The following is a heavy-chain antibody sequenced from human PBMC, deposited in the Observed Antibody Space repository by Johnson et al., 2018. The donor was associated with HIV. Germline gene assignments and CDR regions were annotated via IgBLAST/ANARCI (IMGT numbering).Heavy chain of an antibody. CDR3: ASCESDSSGRGAFDI. CDR1: GFTFGDYA. Sequence: VQLVESGGGLVQPGRSLRLSCTASGFTFGDYAMSWVRQAPGKGLEWVGFIRSKAYGGTTEYAASVKGRFTISRDDSKSIAYLQMNSLRAEDTAVYYCASCESDSSGRGAFDIWGQGTMVTVSS. J-gene: IGHJ3*02. D-gene: IGHD3-22*01. V-gene: IGHV3-49*04. CDR2: IRSKAYGGTT.